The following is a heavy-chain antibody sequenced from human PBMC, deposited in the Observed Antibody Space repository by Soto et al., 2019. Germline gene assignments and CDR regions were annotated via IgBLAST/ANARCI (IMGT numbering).Heavy chain of an antibody. CDR1: GGSISNYY. J-gene: IGHJ4*02. CDR2: IYSSGTT. D-gene: IGHD3-10*01. Sequence: QVQLQESGPGLVKPSETLSLTCTVSGGSISNYYWSWIRQPPGKGLEWIAWIYSSGTTKYNPSLNSRVTISVDTSKNQFSLKLNSVTAADTAVYYCARHYGSGTYPLDYWGQGTLVTVS. CDR3: ARHYGSGTYPLDY. V-gene: IGHV4-59*01.